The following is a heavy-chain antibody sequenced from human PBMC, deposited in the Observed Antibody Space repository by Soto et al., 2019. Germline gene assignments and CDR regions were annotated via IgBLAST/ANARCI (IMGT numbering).Heavy chain of an antibody. CDR1: GGTFSSYA. CDR2: IIPIFGTA. CDR3: ARAEMVVVAATRYYYGMDV. Sequence: SVKVSCKASGGTFSSYAISWVRQAPGQGLEWMGGIIPIFGTANYAQKFQGRVTITADESTSTAYMELSSLRSEDTAVYYCARAEMVVVAATRYYYGMDVWGQGTTVTVSS. J-gene: IGHJ6*02. D-gene: IGHD2-15*01. V-gene: IGHV1-69*13.